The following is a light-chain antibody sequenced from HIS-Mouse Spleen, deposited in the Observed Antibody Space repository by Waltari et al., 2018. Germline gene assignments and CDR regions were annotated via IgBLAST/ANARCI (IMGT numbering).Light chain of an antibody. CDR3: SSYTSSSTLVV. V-gene: IGLV2-14*03. Sequence: QSALTQPASVSGSPGQSITISCPGTSSDVGGYHYLSWYQQHPGKAPKLMIYDVSNRPSGVSNRFSGSKSGNTASLTISGLQAEDEADYYCSSYTSSSTLVVFGGGTKLTVL. J-gene: IGLJ2*01. CDR1: SSDVGGYHY. CDR2: DVS.